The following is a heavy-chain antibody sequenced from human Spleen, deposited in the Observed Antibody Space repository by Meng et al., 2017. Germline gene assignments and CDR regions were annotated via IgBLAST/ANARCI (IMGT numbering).Heavy chain of an antibody. Sequence: QLQLQESGPGLVKPSETLSLTCTVSDGSISSTNYYWGWIRQPPGKGLEWIGSISYSGTTHYNPSLKSRVTVSVDASKNQFYLRLSSVTAADTAVYYCARGGGFDYWGQGTLVTVSS. D-gene: IGHD3-16*01. CDR2: ISYSGTT. CDR3: ARGGGFDY. V-gene: IGHV4-39*01. J-gene: IGHJ4*02. CDR1: DGSISSTNYY.